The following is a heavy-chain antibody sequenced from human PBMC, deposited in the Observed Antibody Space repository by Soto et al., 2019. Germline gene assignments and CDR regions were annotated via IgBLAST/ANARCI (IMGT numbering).Heavy chain of an antibody. J-gene: IGHJ6*03. CDR1: GGSISSYY. CDR2: IYYSGST. Sequence: SETLSLTCTVSGGSISSYYWSWIRQPPGKGLEWIGYIYYSGSTNYNPSLKSRVTISVDTSKNQFSLNLSSVTAADTAVYYCARDFSSGSYNYYMDFWGKGTTVTVSS. CDR3: ARDFSSGSYNYYMDF. D-gene: IGHD1-26*01. V-gene: IGHV4-59*01.